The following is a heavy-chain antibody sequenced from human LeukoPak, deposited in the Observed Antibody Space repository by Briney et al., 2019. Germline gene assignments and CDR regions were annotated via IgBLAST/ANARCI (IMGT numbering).Heavy chain of an antibody. CDR1: GFTFSSYW. J-gene: IGHJ4*02. D-gene: IGHD3-3*01. CDR2: IKEDGSET. V-gene: IGHV3-7*01. Sequence: GGSLRLSCAASGFTFSSYWMSWVRQAPGKGLEWVANIKEDGSETYYVDSVKGRFTISRDNAKNSLYLQMNSLRAEDTAVYYCAGVYYDFWSGYHDYWGQGTLVTVSS. CDR3: AGVYYDFWSGYHDY.